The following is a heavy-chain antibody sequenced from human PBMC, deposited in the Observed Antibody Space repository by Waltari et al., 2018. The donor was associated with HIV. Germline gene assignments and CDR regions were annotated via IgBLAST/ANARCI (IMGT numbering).Heavy chain of an antibody. Sequence: DVQLAESGGVVVQPGGSLRLSCTASGFNFGDFAMHWVRQAPGKGLEWVSLISWNGVSSDYAGSVKGRFTIARDNSKKSLYLEMTSLRLEDTALYYCAKDLNRLTMAGAAVDYWGQGTLVNVSS. D-gene: IGHD1-1*01. CDR2: ISWNGVSS. J-gene: IGHJ4*02. CDR1: GFNFGDFA. V-gene: IGHV3-43D*03. CDR3: AKDLNRLTMAGAAVDY.